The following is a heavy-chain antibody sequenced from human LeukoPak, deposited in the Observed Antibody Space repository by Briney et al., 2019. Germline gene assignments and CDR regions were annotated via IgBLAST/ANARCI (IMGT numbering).Heavy chain of an antibody. CDR1: GGSFSGCY. Sequence: SETLSLTCAVYGGSFSGCYWSWVRQPPGKGLEWVGEINHSGSTNYNPSLKSRVTISVDTSKNQFSLKLSSVTAADTAVYYCARGRPAVYGSGSYPYWGQGTLVTVSS. CDR3: ARGRPAVYGSGSYPY. V-gene: IGHV4-34*01. CDR2: INHSGST. D-gene: IGHD3-10*01. J-gene: IGHJ4*02.